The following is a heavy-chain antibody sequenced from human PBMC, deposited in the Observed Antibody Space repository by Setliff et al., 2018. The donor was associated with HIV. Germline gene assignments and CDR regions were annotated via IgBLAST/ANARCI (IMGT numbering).Heavy chain of an antibody. D-gene: IGHD3-10*01. J-gene: IGHJ3*02. V-gene: IGHV4-61*02. CDR2: IFTSGST. Sequence: SETLSLTCTVSGGSISSGSYYWNWIRQPAGKGLEWIGRIFTSGSTNYNPSLKSRVTISVDTSKNQFSLKLKSVTAADTAVYYCATSAESGFGIHWGVFNIWGQGTRVTVSS. CDR3: ATSAESGFGIHWGVFNI. CDR1: GGSISSGSYY.